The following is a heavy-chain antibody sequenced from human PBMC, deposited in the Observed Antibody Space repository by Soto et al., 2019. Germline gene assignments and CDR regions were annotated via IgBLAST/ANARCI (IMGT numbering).Heavy chain of an antibody. CDR1: GFTFSTYA. CDR2: ISGGGDYSADT. J-gene: IGHJ4*02. CDR3: TKNHWIEATNFFDL. Sequence: GALRLSCEASGFTFSTYALSCVRQAPGKGLGRVSGISGGGDYSADTYFADSVKGRFTISRDSFKNTVYLQMNSLRAEATAVYYCTKNHWIEATNFFDLWGRGTLVTVSS. V-gene: IGHV3-23*01. D-gene: IGHD5-12*01.